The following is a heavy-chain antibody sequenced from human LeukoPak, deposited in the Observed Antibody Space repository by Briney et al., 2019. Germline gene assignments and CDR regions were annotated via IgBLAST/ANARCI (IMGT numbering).Heavy chain of an antibody. CDR1: VYTFTSYG. CDR2: ISAYNGNT. Sequence: GASVKVSCKASVYTFTSYGISCVRQTPGQGLEWMGWISAYNGNTNYAQKLKGRVTMTTDTSTRTAYMELRSLRFDDTAVYYCARARIYSSGWYDYWGQGTLVTVSS. J-gene: IGHJ4*02. V-gene: IGHV1-18*04. CDR3: ARARIYSSGWYDY. D-gene: IGHD6-19*01.